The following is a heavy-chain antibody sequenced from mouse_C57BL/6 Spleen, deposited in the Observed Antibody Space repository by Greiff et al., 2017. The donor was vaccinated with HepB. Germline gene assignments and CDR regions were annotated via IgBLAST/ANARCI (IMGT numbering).Heavy chain of an antibody. CDR2: ISNGGGST. V-gene: IGHV5-12*01. D-gene: IGHD4-1*01. CDR1: GFTFSDYY. CDR3: ARRMSGVYWYFDV. J-gene: IGHJ1*03. Sequence: EVKVVESGGGLVQPGGSLKLSCAASGFTFSDYYMYWVRQTPEKRLEWVAYISNGGGSTYYPDTVKGRFTISRDNAKNTLYLQMSRLKSEDTAMYYCARRMSGVYWYFDVWGTGTTVTVSS.